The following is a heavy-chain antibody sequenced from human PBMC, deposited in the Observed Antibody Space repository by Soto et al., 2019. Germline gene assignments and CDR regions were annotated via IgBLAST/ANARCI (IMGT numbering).Heavy chain of an antibody. Sequence: SETLSLTCAVYGGSFSGYYWSWIRQPPGKGLEWIGEINHSGSTNYNPSLKSRVTISVDTSKNQFSLKLSSVTAADTAVYYCARAVYSPTLIIYYYYYIDVWSTGTTVTVSS. V-gene: IGHV4-34*01. CDR1: GGSFSGYY. J-gene: IGHJ6*03. CDR3: ARAVYSPTLIIYYYYYIDV. CDR2: INHSGST. D-gene: IGHD2-21*01.